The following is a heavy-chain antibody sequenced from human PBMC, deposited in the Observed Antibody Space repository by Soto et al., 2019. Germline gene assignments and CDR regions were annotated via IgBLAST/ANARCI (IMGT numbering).Heavy chain of an antibody. V-gene: IGHV3-23*01. Sequence: EEQLLESGGGLVQPGKSLRLSCAASGITFSSYVMSWVRQAPGKGLEWVSSISGIGGPGTYYADSVKGRFTISRDNSKNTPYLHMNSLRGEDTAVYYCAKGPVDDSSEYYFYYYGMDVWGQGTTVTVSS. CDR2: ISGIGGPGT. CDR1: GITFSSYV. D-gene: IGHD3-22*01. J-gene: IGHJ6*02. CDR3: AKGPVDDSSEYYFYYYGMDV.